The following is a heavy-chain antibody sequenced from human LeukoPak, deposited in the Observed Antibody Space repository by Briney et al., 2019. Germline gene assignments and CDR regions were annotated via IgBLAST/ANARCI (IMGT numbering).Heavy chain of an antibody. CDR2: IYHNGRT. J-gene: IGHJ4*02. CDR1: TFTFSDYA. D-gene: IGHD2-2*01. CDR3: AKVTYHAGAAAVVLKLVERTSYFDN. V-gene: IGHV4-34*01. Sequence: GSLRLSCAASTFTFSDYAMSWGRQIPGKGVEWGGEIYHNGRTKYNPSLKRGGSIFVDKSKKKFSLNLNSVAAADTAVYYCAKVTYHAGAAAVVLKLVERTSYFDNWGQGILVTVSS.